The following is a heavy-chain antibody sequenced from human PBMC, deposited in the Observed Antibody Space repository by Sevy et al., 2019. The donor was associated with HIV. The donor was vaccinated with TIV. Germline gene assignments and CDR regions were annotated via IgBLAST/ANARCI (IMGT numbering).Heavy chain of an antibody. Sequence: ASVKVSCKVSGYTLTELSMHWVRQAPGKGLEWVETFDPEDGKRIYAQKFKGRLTMTEDTSTETAYMELNSLRSDDTAVYYCATTKDYYDSSGYPFDYWGQGTQVTVSS. V-gene: IGHV1-24*01. CDR2: FDPEDGKR. CDR3: ATTKDYYDSSGYPFDY. CDR1: GYTLTELS. J-gene: IGHJ4*02. D-gene: IGHD3-22*01.